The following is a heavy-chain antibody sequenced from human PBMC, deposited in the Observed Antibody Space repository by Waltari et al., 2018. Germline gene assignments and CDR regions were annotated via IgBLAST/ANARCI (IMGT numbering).Heavy chain of an antibody. V-gene: IGHV3-74*01. CDR1: GFTFNTFW. CDR2: INNEGTYT. CDR3: GGGGLDGAAY. J-gene: IGHJ4*02. Sequence: EVHLMESGGDLVQPGGSLGLSCLVSGFTFNTFWMNWVRQAPGKGLVWVSRINNEGTYTTYADSVNGRFTIPRDNAKNTLYLQMNSLKVEDTAVYYCGGGGLDGAAYWGQGTLVNVSS. D-gene: IGHD3-16*01.